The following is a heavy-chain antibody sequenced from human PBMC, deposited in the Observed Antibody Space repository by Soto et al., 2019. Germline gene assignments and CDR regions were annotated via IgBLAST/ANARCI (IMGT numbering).Heavy chain of an antibody. CDR2: ISYDGSNK. Sequence: QVQLVESGGGVVQPGRSLRLSCAASGFTFSSYAMHWVRQAPGKGLEWVAVISYDGSNKYYADSVKGRFTISRDNSKNTLYLQMNSLRAEDTAVYYCARDKFLGYCSGGSCYSPYLQHWGQGTLVTVSS. J-gene: IGHJ1*01. CDR1: GFTFSSYA. CDR3: ARDKFLGYCSGGSCYSPYLQH. D-gene: IGHD2-15*01. V-gene: IGHV3-30-3*01.